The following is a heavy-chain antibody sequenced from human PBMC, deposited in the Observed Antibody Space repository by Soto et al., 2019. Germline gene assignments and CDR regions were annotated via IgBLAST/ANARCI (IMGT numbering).Heavy chain of an antibody. Sequence: PPETLSLTCTVYGGSFSGYYCSCIRLPPGKGLEWIGQINHSGSTNYNPFLTSRVTISVDTSKNQFSLKLCSVTAAHTPVYYCATRSGNTNWFDRWGQGTLVTVSS. CDR3: ATRSGNTNWFDR. V-gene: IGHV4-34*01. D-gene: IGHD1-26*01. CDR2: INHSGST. CDR1: GGSFSGYY. J-gene: IGHJ5*02.